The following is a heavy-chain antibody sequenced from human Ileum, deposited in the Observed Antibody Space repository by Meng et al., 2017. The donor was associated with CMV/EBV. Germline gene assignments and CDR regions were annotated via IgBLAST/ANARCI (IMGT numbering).Heavy chain of an antibody. CDR3: ARDVWGFDY. D-gene: IGHD7-27*01. CDR1: GYTFTDHN. V-gene: IGHV1-18*04. J-gene: IGHJ4*02. Sequence: QVHLRQSGAEGKEPGASVKISCKTSGYTFTDHNSGWVRQAPGQGLEWVGWISLGNGQTVYGHKVQGRVTVTTDTSTSTAYMELRSLRSDDTVMYYCARDVWGFDYWGQGTLVTVSS. CDR2: ISLGNGQT.